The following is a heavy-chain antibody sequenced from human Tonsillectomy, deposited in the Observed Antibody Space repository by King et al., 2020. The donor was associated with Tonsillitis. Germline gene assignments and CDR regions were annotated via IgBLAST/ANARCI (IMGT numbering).Heavy chain of an antibody. J-gene: IGHJ4*02. CDR2: ISWNSGSI. D-gene: IGHD5-18*01. Sequence: VQLVESGGGLVQPGRSLRLSCAASGFTFDDYAMHWVRQAPGKGLEWVSGISWNSGSIGYADSVKGRFTISRDNDGNSLYLQMNSLRPEDTALYYCVKADIAMPRAYLDYWGQGTLVTVSS. CDR1: GFTFDDYA. V-gene: IGHV3-9*01. CDR3: VKADIAMPRAYLDY.